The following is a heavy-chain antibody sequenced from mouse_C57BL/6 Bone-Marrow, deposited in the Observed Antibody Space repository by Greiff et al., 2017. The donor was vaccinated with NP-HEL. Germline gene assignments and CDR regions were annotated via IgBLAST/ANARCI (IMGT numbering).Heavy chain of an antibody. CDR2: IYPGSGST. J-gene: IGHJ4*01. D-gene: IGHD3-2*02. CDR3: AGGAAQATFAMDY. Sequence: QVQLQQPGAELVKPGASVKMSSKASGYTFTSYWITWVKQRPGQGLEWIGDIYPGSGSTNYNEKFKSKATLTVDTSSSTAYMQLSSLTSEDSAVYYCAGGAAQATFAMDYWGQGTSVTVSS. CDR1: GYTFTSYW. V-gene: IGHV1-55*01.